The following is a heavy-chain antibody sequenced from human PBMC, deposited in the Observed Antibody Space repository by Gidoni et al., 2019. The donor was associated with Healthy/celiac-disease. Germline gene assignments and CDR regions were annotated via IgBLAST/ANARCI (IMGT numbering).Heavy chain of an antibody. D-gene: IGHD3-16*01. Sequence: QVQLQESGPGLVKPSQTLSPTCTVSGGSISSGSYYWSWIRQPAGKGLEWIGRIYTSGSTNYNPSLKSRVTISVDTSKNQFSLKLSSVTAADTAVYYCARGRGSWFDPWGQGTLVTVSS. J-gene: IGHJ5*02. CDR1: GGSISSGSYY. V-gene: IGHV4-61*02. CDR2: IYTSGST. CDR3: ARGRGSWFDP.